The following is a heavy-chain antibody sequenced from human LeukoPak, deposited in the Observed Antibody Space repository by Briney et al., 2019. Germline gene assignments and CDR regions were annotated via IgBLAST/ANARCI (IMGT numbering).Heavy chain of an antibody. CDR3: ARMGIAAVGAYYFDY. V-gene: IGHV3-11*06. CDR2: ISRNSYT. CDR1: GFTFSDYY. J-gene: IGHJ4*02. Sequence: PGGSLRLSCAASGFTFSDYYMSWIRQAPGKGLEWVSYISRNSYTNYAASVKGRFTISRDNAKNSLYLQMASLRAEDTAVYYCARMGIAAVGAYYFDYWGQGTLVAVSS. D-gene: IGHD6-13*01.